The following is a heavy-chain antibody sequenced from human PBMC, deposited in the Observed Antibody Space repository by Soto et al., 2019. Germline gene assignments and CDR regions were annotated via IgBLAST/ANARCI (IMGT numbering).Heavy chain of an antibody. CDR2: INPSGGST. D-gene: IGHD4-17*01. Sequence: QVQLVQSGAEVKKPGASVKVSCKASGYTFTSYYMHWVRQAPGQGLEWMGIINPSGGSTSYAQKFQGRVTMTRDTSTSTVYMELSSLRSEDTAVYYCARKRKGTVTTSWFDPWGQGTLVTVSS. V-gene: IGHV1-46*01. CDR3: ARKRKGTVTTSWFDP. CDR1: GYTFTSYY. J-gene: IGHJ5*02.